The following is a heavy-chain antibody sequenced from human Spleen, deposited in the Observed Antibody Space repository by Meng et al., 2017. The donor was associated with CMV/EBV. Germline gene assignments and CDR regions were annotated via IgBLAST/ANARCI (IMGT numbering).Heavy chain of an antibody. CDR1: GYTFTGYY. CDR2: INPNSGGT. D-gene: IGHD4-11*01. V-gene: IGHV1-2*02. J-gene: IGHJ4*02. CDR3: ARAGSYSNHGYYFDY. Sequence: ASVKVSCKASGYTFTGYYMHWVRQAPGQGLEWMGWINPNSGGTYYAQKFQGRVTMTRDTSISTAYMELSRLRSDDTAVYYCARAGSYSNHGYYFDYWGQGTLVTVSS.